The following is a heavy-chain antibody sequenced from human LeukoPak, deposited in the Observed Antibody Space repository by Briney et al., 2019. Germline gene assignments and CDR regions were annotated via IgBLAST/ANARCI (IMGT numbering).Heavy chain of an antibody. D-gene: IGHD3-22*01. J-gene: IGHJ6*02. CDR3: ARDSVVITTGYYYYGMDV. V-gene: IGHV4-61*08. CDR2: IYYSGST. CDR1: GGSISSGGYY. Sequence: MSSETLSLTCTVSGGSISSGGYYWSWLRQPPGKGLEWVGYIYYSGSTNYNPSLKSRVTISVDTSKNQFSLKLSSVTAADTAVYYCARDSVVITTGYYYYGMDVWGQGTTVTVSS.